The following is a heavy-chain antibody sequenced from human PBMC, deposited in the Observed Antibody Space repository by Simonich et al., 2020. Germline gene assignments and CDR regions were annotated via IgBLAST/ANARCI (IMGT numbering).Heavy chain of an antibody. CDR2: IYHSGST. D-gene: IGHD6-13*01. J-gene: IGHJ6*02. V-gene: IGHV4-38-2*01. CDR1: GYSISSGYY. CDR3: ARVGYSNYYYYGMDV. Sequence: QVQLQESGPGLVKPSETLSLTCAVSGYSISSGYYWGWCRQPPGKGLEGIGSIYHSGSTYYTPSLKSRVTISVDTSKNQFTLKLSSVTAADTAVYYCARVGYSNYYYYGMDVWGQGTTVTVSS.